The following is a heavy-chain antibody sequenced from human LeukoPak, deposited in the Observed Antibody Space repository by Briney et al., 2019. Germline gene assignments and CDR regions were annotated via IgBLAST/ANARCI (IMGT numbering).Heavy chain of an antibody. CDR3: ARGDSSGWYHFDY. D-gene: IGHD6-19*01. CDR2: IYTSGSN. J-gene: IGHJ4*02. V-gene: IGHV4-61*02. CDR1: GGSISSGSHY. Sequence: SETLSLTCTVSGGSISSGSHYWSWSRHPAGKGLEWIGRIYTSGSNNNNPSLKSRVTISVDTSKDQFSLKLSSVTAADTAVYYCARGDSSGWYHFDYWGQGTLVTVAS.